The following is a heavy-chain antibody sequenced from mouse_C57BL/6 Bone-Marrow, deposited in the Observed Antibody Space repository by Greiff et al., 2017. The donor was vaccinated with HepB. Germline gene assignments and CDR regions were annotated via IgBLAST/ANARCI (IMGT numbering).Heavy chain of an antibody. J-gene: IGHJ3*01. CDR1: GFPFSSYG. CDR2: ISSGGSYT. V-gene: IGHV5-6*01. Sequence: VQLKESGGALVKPGGSLHLSCAASGFPFSSYGMSWVSQTPDKRLEWVATISSGGSYTYYPDSVKGRFTFSRDNAKNSRYLQTSSLKSEDTAMYYCARHLYCAWFAYWGQGTLVTVSA. CDR3: ARHLYCAWFAY. D-gene: IGHD2-1*01.